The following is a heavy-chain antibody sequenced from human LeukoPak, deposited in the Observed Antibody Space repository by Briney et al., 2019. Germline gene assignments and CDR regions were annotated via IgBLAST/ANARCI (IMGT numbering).Heavy chain of an antibody. V-gene: IGHV3-64*01. D-gene: IGHD1-26*01. CDR1: GFTFSSYA. J-gene: IGHJ4*02. CDR3: ARGGATTLFDY. CDR2: ITSNGDKT. Sequence: GGSLRLSCAASGFTFSSYAMHWVRQAPGKGLEYVSAITSNGDKTYYGNSVKGRFTISRGNSKNTLYLQMGSLRIEDMAVYYCARGGATTLFDYWGQGTLVTVSS.